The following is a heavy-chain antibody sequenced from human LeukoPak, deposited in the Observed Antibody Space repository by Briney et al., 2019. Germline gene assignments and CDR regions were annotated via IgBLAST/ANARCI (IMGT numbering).Heavy chain of an antibody. CDR1: DYTFTSYG. V-gene: IGHV1-18*01. J-gene: IGHJ4*02. CDR2: ISAYNGNT. D-gene: IGHD3-22*01. Sequence: ASVKVSCKGSDYTFTSYGISWVRQAPGQGLEWMGWISAYNGNTNYAQKLQGRVTMTTDTSTSTAYMELRSLRSDDTAVYYCARSPNYYDSSGYYYPLNWGQGTLVTVSS. CDR3: ARSPNYYDSSGYYYPLN.